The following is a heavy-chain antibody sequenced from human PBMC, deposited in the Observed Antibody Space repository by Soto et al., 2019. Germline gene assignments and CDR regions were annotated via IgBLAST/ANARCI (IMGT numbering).Heavy chain of an antibody. CDR2: ISGSGGST. CDR3: AKDLYAFDI. J-gene: IGHJ3*02. CDR1: ELTFRSYG. Sequence: GGSMRLSCAAAELTFRSYGMSWVRQAPGKGLEWVSAISGSGGSTYYADSVKGRFTISRDNSKNTLYLQMNSLRAEDTAVYYCAKDLYAFDIWGQGTMVTVSS. V-gene: IGHV3-23*01.